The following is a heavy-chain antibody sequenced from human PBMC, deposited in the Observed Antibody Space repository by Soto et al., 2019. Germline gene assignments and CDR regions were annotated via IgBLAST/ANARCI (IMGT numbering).Heavy chain of an antibody. D-gene: IGHD6-19*01. CDR2: INHSGST. CDR1: GGSFSGYY. J-gene: IGHJ4*02. CDR3: ARVSSGWYVNFDY. V-gene: IGHV4-34*01. Sequence: SETLSLTCAVYGGSFSGYYWSWIRQPPGKGLEWIGEINHSGSTNYNPSLKSRVTISVDTSKNQFSLKLSSVTAADTAVYYCARVSSGWYVNFDYWGQGTLVTVSS.